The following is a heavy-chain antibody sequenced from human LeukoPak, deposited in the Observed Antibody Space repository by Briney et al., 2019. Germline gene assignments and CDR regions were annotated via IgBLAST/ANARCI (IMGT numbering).Heavy chain of an antibody. Sequence: GGSLRLSCAASGFTFSSYAMSWVRQAPGKGLEWVSAISGSGGSTYYADSVKGRFIISRDNSKNTLYLQMNSLRAEDTAVYYCAKARYGDYVAPVGGPFDYWGQGTLVTVSS. D-gene: IGHD4-17*01. V-gene: IGHV3-23*01. CDR3: AKARYGDYVAPVGGPFDY. CDR2: ISGSGGST. CDR1: GFTFSSYA. J-gene: IGHJ4*02.